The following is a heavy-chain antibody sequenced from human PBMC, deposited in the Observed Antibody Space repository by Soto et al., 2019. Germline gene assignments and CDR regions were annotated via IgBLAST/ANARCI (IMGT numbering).Heavy chain of an antibody. CDR1: GFTFSSYA. J-gene: IGHJ6*02. CDR2: ISSSGSTI. Sequence: PGGSLRLSCAASGFTFSSYAMSWVRQAPGKGLEWVSAISSSGSTIYYADSVKGRFTISRDNAKNSLYLQMNSLRDEDTAVYYCARVMLWFGELPQYYYGMDVWGQGITVTVSS. V-gene: IGHV3-23*01. D-gene: IGHD3-10*01. CDR3: ARVMLWFGELPQYYYGMDV.